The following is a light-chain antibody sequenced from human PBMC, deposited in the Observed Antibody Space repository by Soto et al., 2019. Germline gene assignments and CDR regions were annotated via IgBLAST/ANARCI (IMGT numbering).Light chain of an antibody. V-gene: IGKV1-33*01. CDR1: QDISNY. CDR2: DAS. J-gene: IGKJ5*01. Sequence: IQLTQSQSSLSASVGDRFTITCQASQDISNYLNWYQQKPGKAPKLLIYDASNLETGVPSRFSGSGSGTDFTFTISSLQPEDIATYYCQQYDNLPFFGQGRRLAIK. CDR3: QQYDNLPF.